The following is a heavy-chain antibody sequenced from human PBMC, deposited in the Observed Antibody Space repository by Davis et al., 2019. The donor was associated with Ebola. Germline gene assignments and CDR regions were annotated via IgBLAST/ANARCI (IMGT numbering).Heavy chain of an antibody. J-gene: IGHJ4*02. CDR1: GFTVSSNY. V-gene: IGHV3-33*06. D-gene: IGHD2-21*01. CDR2: IWYDGSNK. CDR3: AKESVAAFDY. Sequence: GESLKISCAASGFTVSSNYMSWVRQAPGKGLEWVAVIWYDGSNKYYADSVKGRFTISRDNSKNTLYLQMNSLRAEDTAVYYCAKESVAAFDYWGQGTLVTVSS.